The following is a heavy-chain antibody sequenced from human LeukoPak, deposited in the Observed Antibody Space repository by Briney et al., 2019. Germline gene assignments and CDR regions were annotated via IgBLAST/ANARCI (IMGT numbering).Heavy chain of an antibody. CDR1: GGSFSGYY. Sequence: KPSETLSLTCAVYGGSFSGYYWSWIRQPPGKGLEWIGEINHSGSTNYNPSLKSRVTISVDTSKNQFSLKLSSMTAADTAVYYCARGPPWGDTAMAPYFDYWGQGTLVTVSS. D-gene: IGHD5-18*01. V-gene: IGHV4-34*01. CDR3: ARGPPWGDTAMAPYFDY. CDR2: INHSGST. J-gene: IGHJ4*02.